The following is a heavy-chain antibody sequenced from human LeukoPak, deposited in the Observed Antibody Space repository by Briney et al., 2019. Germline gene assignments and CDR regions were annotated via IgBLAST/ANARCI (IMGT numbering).Heavy chain of an antibody. CDR3: ARGTYYDILTGYPRGFDY. D-gene: IGHD3-9*01. CDR1: GGTFSSYA. Sequence: ASVKVSCEASGGTFSSYAISWVRQAPGQGLEWVGGIIPIFGTANYAQKFQGRVTITADKSTSTAYMELSSLRSEDTAVYYCARGTYYDILTGYPRGFDYWGQGTLVTVSS. CDR2: IIPIFGTA. V-gene: IGHV1-69*06. J-gene: IGHJ4*02.